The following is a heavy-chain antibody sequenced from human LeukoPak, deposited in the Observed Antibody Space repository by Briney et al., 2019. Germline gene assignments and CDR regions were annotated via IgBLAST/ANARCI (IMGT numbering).Heavy chain of an antibody. CDR3: ARDGDTVLTRGYYYYMDV. Sequence: GGSLRLSCTASGFTFSSYTMNWVRQAPGKGLEWVSSISSSSSYIYYADSVKGRFTISRDNAKNSLYLQMNSLRAEDTAVYYCARDGDTVLTRGYYYYMDVWGKGTTVTVSS. D-gene: IGHD4-23*01. CDR2: ISSSSSYI. CDR1: GFTFSSYT. V-gene: IGHV3-21*01. J-gene: IGHJ6*03.